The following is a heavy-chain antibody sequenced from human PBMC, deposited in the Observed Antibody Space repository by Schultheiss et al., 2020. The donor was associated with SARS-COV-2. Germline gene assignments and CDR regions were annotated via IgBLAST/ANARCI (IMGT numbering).Heavy chain of an antibody. D-gene: IGHD3-22*01. CDR1: GGSISSNNW. CDR2: IHHSGST. Sequence: SETLSLTCAVSGGSISSNNWWSWVRQPPGKGLEWIGEIHHSGSTNYNPSLKSRVTISVDKSKNQFSLKLSSVTAADTAVYYCARHTDRSGLDYWGQGTLVTVSS. CDR3: ARHTDRSGLDY. V-gene: IGHV4-4*02. J-gene: IGHJ4*02.